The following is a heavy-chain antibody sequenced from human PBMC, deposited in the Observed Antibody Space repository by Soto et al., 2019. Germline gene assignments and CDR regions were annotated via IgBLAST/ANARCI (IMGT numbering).Heavy chain of an antibody. V-gene: IGHV4-39*01. D-gene: IGHD2-15*01. CDR3: ARHLGYCSGGSCFWFDP. J-gene: IGHJ5*02. CDR2: IYYSGST. Sequence: QLQLQESGPGLVKPSETLSLTCTVSGGSISSSSYYWGWIRQPPGKGLEWIGSIYYSGSTYYNPYLKSRVTISVDTSKNQFSLKLSSVTAADTAVYYCARHLGYCSGGSCFWFDPWGQGTLVTVSS. CDR1: GGSISSSSYY.